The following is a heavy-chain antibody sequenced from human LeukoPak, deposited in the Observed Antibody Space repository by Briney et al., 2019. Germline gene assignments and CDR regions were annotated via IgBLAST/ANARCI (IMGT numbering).Heavy chain of an antibody. D-gene: IGHD4-17*01. CDR1: GYTFISYY. Sequence: ASVKVSCKASGYTFISYYMHWMRQAPGQGLEWMGIMNPSGGSISYAQKFQGRVTITTDESTSTAYMELSSLRSEDTAVYYCARGVYGDYSSWFDPWGQGTLVTVSS. CDR2: MNPSGGSI. CDR3: ARGVYGDYSSWFDP. J-gene: IGHJ5*02. V-gene: IGHV1-46*01.